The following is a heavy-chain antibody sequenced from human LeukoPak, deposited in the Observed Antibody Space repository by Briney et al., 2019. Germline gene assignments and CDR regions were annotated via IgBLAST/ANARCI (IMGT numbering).Heavy chain of an antibody. CDR2: INHSGST. CDR1: GGSFSGYY. V-gene: IGHV4-34*01. D-gene: IGHD2-15*01. J-gene: IGHJ4*02. CDR3: ARLRGYCGGGSCYSLSYYFDY. Sequence: SETLSLTCAVYGGSFSGYYWSWIRQPPGKGLEWIGEINHSGSTNYNPSLKSRVTISVDTSKNQFSLKLSSVTAADTAVYYCARLRGYCGGGSCYSLSYYFDYWGQGTLVTVSS.